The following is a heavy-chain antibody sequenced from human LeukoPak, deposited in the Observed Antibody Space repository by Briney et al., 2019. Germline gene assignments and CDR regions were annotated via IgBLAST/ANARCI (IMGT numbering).Heavy chain of an antibody. CDR1: GYSISSGYY. J-gene: IGHJ4*02. CDR2: IYHSGST. D-gene: IGHD1-14*01. CDR3: ARVISGNHGGFDY. Sequence: SETQSLTCAVSGYSISSGYYWGWIRQPPGKGLEWIGSIYHSGSTYYNPSLKSRVTISVDTSKNQFSLKLSSVTAADTAVYYCARVISGNHGGFDYWGQGTLVTVSS. V-gene: IGHV4-38-2*01.